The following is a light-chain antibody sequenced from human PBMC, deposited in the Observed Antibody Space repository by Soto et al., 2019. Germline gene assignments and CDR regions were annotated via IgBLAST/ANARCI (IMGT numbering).Light chain of an antibody. CDR1: QSVTSNY. J-gene: IGKJ5*01. CDR3: QQCASSLPIT. Sequence: VLTQSPGTLSLSPGERATLSCSASQSVTSNYLAWYQQRPGQAPRLIIYAASTRATGIPDRFRGSGSGTDFTLTINRLEPEDFAVYYCQQCASSLPITFGQGTRLDIK. V-gene: IGKV3-20*01. CDR2: AAS.